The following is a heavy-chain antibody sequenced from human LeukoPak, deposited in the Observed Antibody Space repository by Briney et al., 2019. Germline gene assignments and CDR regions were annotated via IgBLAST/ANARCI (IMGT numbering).Heavy chain of an antibody. V-gene: IGHV4-34*01. CDR1: GGSFSGFF. D-gene: IGHD3-10*01. J-gene: IGHJ5*02. CDR3: ARGGTTYFSGSGTHP. CDR2: INRRGTT. Sequence: PSETLSLTCGVSGGSFSGFFWTWIRQSPGRGLEWIGEINRRGTTYYNPSLESRLAISLDTSRNQFFLHLTSVTAADTAVYFCARGGTTYFSGSGTHPWGQGTLVTVSS.